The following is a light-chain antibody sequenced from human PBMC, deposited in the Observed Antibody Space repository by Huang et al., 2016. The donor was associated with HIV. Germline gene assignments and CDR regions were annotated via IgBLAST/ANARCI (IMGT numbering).Light chain of an antibody. Sequence: EIVLTQSPGTLSLSPGGRATLSCRASQSVSGTYLAWYQQKPGQAPRLLIYGTAIRATGIPDRFSGSGYATDFTLTISRLEPEDFAVYYCQQYGTSPPSLTFGGGTKVEIK. J-gene: IGKJ4*01. V-gene: IGKV3-20*01. CDR2: GTA. CDR3: QQYGTSPPSLT. CDR1: QSVSGTY.